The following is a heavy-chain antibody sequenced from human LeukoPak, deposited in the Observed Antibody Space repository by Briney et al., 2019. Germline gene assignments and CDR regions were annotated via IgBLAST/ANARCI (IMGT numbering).Heavy chain of an antibody. CDR3: AKGRYYYDSSDAFDI. D-gene: IGHD3-22*01. V-gene: IGHV3-23*01. CDR1: GFTFSSYA. CDR2: ISGSGGST. J-gene: IGHJ3*02. Sequence: GGSLRLSCAASGFTFSSYAMSWVRQAPGKGLECVSDISGSGGSTYYADSVKGRFTISRDNSKNTLFLQMNGLRAEDTAVYYCAKGRYYYDSSDAFDIWGQGTMVTVSS.